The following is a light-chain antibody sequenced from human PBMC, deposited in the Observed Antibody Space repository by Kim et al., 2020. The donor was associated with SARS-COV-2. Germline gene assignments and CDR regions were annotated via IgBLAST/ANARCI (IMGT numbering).Light chain of an antibody. CDR2: GNS. V-gene: IGLV1-40*01. Sequence: QSVLTQPPSVSGAPGQMVTISCTGRSSNIGAGYDVHWYQQLPGTAPKLLIYGNSNRPSGVPDRFSGSKSGTSASLAITGLQAEDEADYYCQSYDSSLVEVFGGGTQLTVL. CDR1: SSNIGAGYD. J-gene: IGLJ3*02. CDR3: QSYDSSLVEV.